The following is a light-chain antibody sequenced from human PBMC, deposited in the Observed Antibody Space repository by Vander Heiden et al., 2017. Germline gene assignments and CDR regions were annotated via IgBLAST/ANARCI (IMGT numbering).Light chain of an antibody. CDR1: QSINSY. CDR3: QQSDSIPLT. J-gene: IGKJ4*01. Sequence: DIQMTQSPSSLSASVGDRVTITCRASQSINSYLNWYQQKPGKAPKLLIYTASSLQSGVPSRFSGSGSGTDFTLSISRLEPEDFATYYCQQSDSIPLTFGGGTKVEIK. V-gene: IGKV1-39*01. CDR2: TAS.